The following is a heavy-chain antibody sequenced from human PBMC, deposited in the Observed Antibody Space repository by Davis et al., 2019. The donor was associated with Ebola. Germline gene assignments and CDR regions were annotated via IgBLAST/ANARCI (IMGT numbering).Heavy chain of an antibody. J-gene: IGHJ6*02. Sequence: GGSLRLFCAAFGFTFSSYAMHWVRQAPGKGLEWVAVISYDGSNKYYADSVKGRFTISRDNSKNTLYLQMNSLRAEDTAVYYCAGDYDFWSGYHRGMDVWGQGTTVTVSS. CDR3: AGDYDFWSGYHRGMDV. D-gene: IGHD3-3*01. CDR2: ISYDGSNK. CDR1: GFTFSSYA. V-gene: IGHV3-30-3*01.